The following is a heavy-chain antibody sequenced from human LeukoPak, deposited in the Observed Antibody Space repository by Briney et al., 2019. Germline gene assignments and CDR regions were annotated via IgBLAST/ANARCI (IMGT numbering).Heavy chain of an antibody. CDR3: ARSDTRVNWFDP. CDR1: GGSISSSSYY. CDR2: IYYSGST. Sequence: PSETLSLTCTVPGGSISSSSYYWGWIRQPPGKGLEWIGSIYYSGSTYYNPSLKSRVTISVDTSKNQFSLKLSSVTAADTAVYYCARSDTRVNWFDPWGQGTLVTVSS. D-gene: IGHD3-9*01. J-gene: IGHJ5*02. V-gene: IGHV4-39*07.